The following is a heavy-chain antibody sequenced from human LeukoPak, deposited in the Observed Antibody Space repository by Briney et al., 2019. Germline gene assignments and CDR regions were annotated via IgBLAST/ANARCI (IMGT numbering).Heavy chain of an antibody. Sequence: AGGSLRLSCAASGFTFSNAWMSWVRQAPGKGLEWVGRIKSKTDGGTTDYAAPVKGRFTISRDDSKNTLYLQMNSLKTEDTAVYYCTTQPRTYYDFWSGYYNLGYWGQGTLVTVSP. J-gene: IGHJ4*02. CDR3: TTQPRTYYDFWSGYYNLGY. V-gene: IGHV3-15*01. CDR1: GFTFSNAW. CDR2: IKSKTDGGTT. D-gene: IGHD3-3*01.